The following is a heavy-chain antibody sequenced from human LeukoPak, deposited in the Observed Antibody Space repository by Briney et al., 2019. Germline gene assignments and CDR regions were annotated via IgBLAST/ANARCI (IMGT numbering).Heavy chain of an antibody. V-gene: IGHV3-74*01. CDR1: GFTFSSYW. Sequence: GGFLRLSCAASGFTFSSYWMHWVRQAPGKGLVWVSRINTDGSSTSYADSVKGRFTISRDNAKNTLYLQMNSLRAEDTAVYYCARAPASSSRRTGSYYFDYWGQGTLVTVSS. CDR2: INTDGSST. CDR3: ARAPASSSRRTGSYYFDY. D-gene: IGHD3-10*01. J-gene: IGHJ4*02.